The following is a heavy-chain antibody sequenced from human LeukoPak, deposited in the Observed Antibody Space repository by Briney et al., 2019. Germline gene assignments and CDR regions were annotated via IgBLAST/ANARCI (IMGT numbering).Heavy chain of an antibody. V-gene: IGHV3-30*04. CDR1: GFSFSDYA. Sequence: GRSLRLSCTASGFSFSDYAMHWVRQAPGKGLEWVAILSYDGKNIEYADSVKGRFTISRDNSKKALYLQMSSLRAEDTAVYYGARDGRWLAYFDYWGQGTLVTVSS. CDR2: LSYDGKNI. D-gene: IGHD6-19*01. J-gene: IGHJ4*02. CDR3: ARDGRWLAYFDY.